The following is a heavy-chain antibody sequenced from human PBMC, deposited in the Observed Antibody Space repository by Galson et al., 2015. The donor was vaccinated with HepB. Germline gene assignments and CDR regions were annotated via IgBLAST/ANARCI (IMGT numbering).Heavy chain of an antibody. D-gene: IGHD3-10*02. CDR1: GFTFSSYG. CDR2: ISYDGSNK. Sequence: SLRLSCAASGFTFSSYGMHWVRQAPGQGLEWVAVISYDGSNKYYADSVKGRVTISRDNSKNTLYLQVNSLRAEDTAVYYCAKRIVRGAGRYAFDIWGQGTRGTVAS. CDR3: AKRIVRGAGRYAFDI. V-gene: IGHV3-30*18. J-gene: IGHJ3*02.